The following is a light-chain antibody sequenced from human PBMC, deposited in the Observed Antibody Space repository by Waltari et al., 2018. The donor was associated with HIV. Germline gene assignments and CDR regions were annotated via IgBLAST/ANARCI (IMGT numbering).Light chain of an antibody. Sequence: QSGLTQPASVSGSPGQSITISCTGTSSDVGGFNLVPWYQQLPGKAPELMIYEVTKRPSGVSHRFSGSKSGNTASLTISGLQAEDEAHYFCCSYGSGSTLVFGGGTKLTVL. CDR3: CSYGSGSTLV. CDR2: EVT. CDR1: SSDVGGFNL. V-gene: IGLV2-23*02. J-gene: IGLJ2*01.